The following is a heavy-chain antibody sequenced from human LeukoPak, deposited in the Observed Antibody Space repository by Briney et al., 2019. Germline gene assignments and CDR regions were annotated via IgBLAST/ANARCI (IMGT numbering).Heavy chain of an antibody. CDR2: ISSSSSYI. D-gene: IGHD3-16*01. CDR1: GFTFSSYS. J-gene: IGHJ4*02. CDR3: ARHRDGYVPLDY. V-gene: IGHV3-21*01. Sequence: PGGSLRLSCAASGFTFSSYSMKWVRQAPGKGLEWVSSISSSSSYIYYADSVKGRFTISRDNAKNSLYLQMNSLRAEDTAVYYCARHRDGYVPLDYWGQGTLVTVSS.